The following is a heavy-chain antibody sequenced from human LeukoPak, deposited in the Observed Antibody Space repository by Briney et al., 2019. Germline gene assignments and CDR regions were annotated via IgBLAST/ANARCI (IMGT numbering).Heavy chain of an antibody. CDR1: GGSISSGSYY. CDR2: IYTSGST. D-gene: IGHD2-8*01. CDR3: ARDPGDCSNGVCYLFDY. V-gene: IGHV4-61*02. Sequence: PSETLSLXCTASGGSISSGSYYWGWIRQPAGKGLEWIGRIYTSGSTNYNPSLKSRVTISVDTSKNQFSLKLSSVTAADTAVYYCARDPGDCSNGVCYLFDYWGQGTLVTVSS. J-gene: IGHJ4*02.